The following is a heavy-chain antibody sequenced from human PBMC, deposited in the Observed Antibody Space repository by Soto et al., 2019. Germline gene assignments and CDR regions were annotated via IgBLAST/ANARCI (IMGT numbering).Heavy chain of an antibody. CDR1: GGTFSSYA. D-gene: IGHD3-10*01. Sequence: QVQLVQSGAEVKKPGSSVKVSCKASGGTFSSYAISWVRQAPGQGLEWMGGIIPIFGTANYAQKFQGRVTITADESTSRAYMELSSLRSEDTAVYYCARDLGEVRYGSGSYRYWGQGTLVTVSS. CDR2: IIPIFGTA. J-gene: IGHJ4*02. CDR3: ARDLGEVRYGSGSYRY. V-gene: IGHV1-69*01.